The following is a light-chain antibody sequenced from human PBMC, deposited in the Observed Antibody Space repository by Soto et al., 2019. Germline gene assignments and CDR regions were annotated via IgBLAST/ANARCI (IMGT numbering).Light chain of an antibody. V-gene: IGKV1-5*03. CDR2: KAS. J-gene: IGKJ1*01. CDR1: QTISSW. CDR3: QQYNSYSRT. Sequence: DIQMTQSPSTLSGSVGDRVTITCRASQTISSWLAWYQQKPGKAPKLLIYKASTLKSGVPSRFSSSGSGTEFTLTISSLQPDDFATYYCQQYNSYSRTFGQGTKVDIK.